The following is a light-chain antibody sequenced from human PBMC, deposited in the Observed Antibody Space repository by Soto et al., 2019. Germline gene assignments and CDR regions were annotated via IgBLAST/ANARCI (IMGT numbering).Light chain of an antibody. CDR1: QTISSW. CDR2: KAS. J-gene: IGKJ1*01. V-gene: IGKV1-5*03. CDR3: QHYNSYSEA. Sequence: DIQMTQSPSSLSGSVGDGVTITCRASQTISSWLAWYQPKPGKAPKLLIYKASTLKSGVPSRFSGSGSGTEFTLTISSLQPDDFATYYCQHYNSYSEAFGQGTKVDIK.